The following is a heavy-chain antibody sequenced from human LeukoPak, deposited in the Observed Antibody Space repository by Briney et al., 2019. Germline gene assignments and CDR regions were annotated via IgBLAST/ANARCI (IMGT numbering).Heavy chain of an antibody. Sequence: GGSLRLSCAASGFTFSVYYMTWIRQAPGKGLDWVSYITSSGTSIYYADSVKGRFTISRDNAKSSLYLQMNSLRAEDTAVYYCARAGRGFTYGYSDYWGQGTLVTVSS. CDR1: GFTFSVYY. CDR2: ITSSGTSI. CDR3: ARAGRGFTYGYSDY. V-gene: IGHV3-11*04. D-gene: IGHD5-18*01. J-gene: IGHJ4*02.